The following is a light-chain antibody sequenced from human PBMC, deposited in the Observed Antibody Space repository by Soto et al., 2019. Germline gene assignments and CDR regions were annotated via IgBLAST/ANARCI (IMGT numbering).Light chain of an antibody. CDR3: CSYAGRV. CDR1: SSDVGSYNL. V-gene: IGLV2-23*02. Sequence: QSALTQPASVSGSPGQSITISSTGTSSDVGSYNLVSWYQQHPGKAPKLMIYEVSKRPSGVSNRFSGSKSGNTASLTISGLQAEDEADYYCCSYAGRVFGGGTKLTVL. J-gene: IGLJ2*01. CDR2: EVS.